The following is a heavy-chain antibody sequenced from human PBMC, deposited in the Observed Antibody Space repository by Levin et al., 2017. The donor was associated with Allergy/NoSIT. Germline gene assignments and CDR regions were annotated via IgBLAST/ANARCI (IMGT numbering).Heavy chain of an antibody. Sequence: PSETLSLTCTVSGGSISSSSYYWGWIRQPPGKGLEWIGSIYYSGSTYYNPSLKSRVTISVDTSKNQFSLKLSSVTAADTAVYYCATIWTRRGVGYFDYWGQGTLVTVSS. CDR1: GGSISSSSYY. D-gene: IGHD3/OR15-3a*01. CDR2: IYYSGST. J-gene: IGHJ4*02. CDR3: ATIWTRRGVGYFDY. V-gene: IGHV4-39*01.